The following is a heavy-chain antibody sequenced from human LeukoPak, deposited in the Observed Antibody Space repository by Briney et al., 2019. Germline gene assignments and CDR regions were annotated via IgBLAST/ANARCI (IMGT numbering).Heavy chain of an antibody. CDR3: ARDLHTIFGVTNWFDP. Sequence: GASVKVSCKASGYTFTGYYMHWVRQAPGQGLEWMGWINPNSGGTNYAQKFQGRVTMTRDTSISTAYMELSRLRSDDTAAYYCARDLHTIFGVTNWFDPWGQGTLVTVSS. CDR2: INPNSGGT. V-gene: IGHV1-2*02. J-gene: IGHJ5*02. CDR1: GYTFTGYY. D-gene: IGHD3-3*01.